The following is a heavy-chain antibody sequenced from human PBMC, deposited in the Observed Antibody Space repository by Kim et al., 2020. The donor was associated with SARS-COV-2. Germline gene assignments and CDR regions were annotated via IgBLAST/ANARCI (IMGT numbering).Heavy chain of an antibody. CDR1: GASINTFY. D-gene: IGHD1-26*01. J-gene: IGHJ6*01. Sequence: SETLSLTCTVSGASINTFYRSWLRQAPGKGLEWIGYVFQSGRTKYNPSLKSRVTISLDTPKNQVSLKLKSVTAADTAIYFCARDLGISGTDFHYFYGLDV. CDR2: VFQSGRT. CDR3: ARDLGISGTDFHYFYGLDV. V-gene: IGHV4-59*13.